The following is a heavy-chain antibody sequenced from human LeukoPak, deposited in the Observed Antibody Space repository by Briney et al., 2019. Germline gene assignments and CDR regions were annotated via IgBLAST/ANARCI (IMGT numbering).Heavy chain of an antibody. Sequence: GESLKISCKGSGFIYINYWIGWVRQMPGQGLEWMGIIYPGDSDTRYSPPFQGQVTISVDRSNNTAYLQWSSLKASDTAMYYCVRRGFCSGDNCFSHAFDIWGQGTMVTVSS. J-gene: IGHJ3*02. CDR3: VRRGFCSGDNCFSHAFDI. V-gene: IGHV5-51*01. CDR2: IYPGDSDT. CDR1: GFIYINYW. D-gene: IGHD2-15*01.